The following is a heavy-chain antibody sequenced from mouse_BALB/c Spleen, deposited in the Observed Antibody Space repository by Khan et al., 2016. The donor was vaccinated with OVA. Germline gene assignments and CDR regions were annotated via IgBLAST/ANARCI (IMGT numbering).Heavy chain of an antibody. CDR1: GFTFSDYY. CDR2: ISNGGGST. CDR3: ARHGYGKGDAMNY. Sequence: EVELVESGGGLVQPGGSLKLSCATSGFTFSDYYMYWVRQTPEKRLEWVAYISNGGGSTHYLDTVKGRFTISRDNAKNTLYLQMSRLKSEDTAMXYSARHGYGKGDAMNYWGQGTSVIVSS. J-gene: IGHJ4*01. D-gene: IGHD2-10*02. V-gene: IGHV5-12*02.